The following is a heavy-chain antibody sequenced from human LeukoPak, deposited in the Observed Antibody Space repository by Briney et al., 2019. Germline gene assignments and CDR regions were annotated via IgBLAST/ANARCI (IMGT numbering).Heavy chain of an antibody. CDR1: GGSISSYY. J-gene: IGHJ4*02. CDR3: AREVAGTNSFDY. D-gene: IGHD6-19*01. V-gene: IGHV4-59*01. CDR2: IYYSGST. Sequence: SETLSLTCTVSGGSISSYYWSWIRQPPGKGLEWIGYIYYSGSTNYSPSLKSRVTISVDTSKNQFSLKLSSVTAADTAVYYCAREVAGTNSFDYWGQGTLVTVSS.